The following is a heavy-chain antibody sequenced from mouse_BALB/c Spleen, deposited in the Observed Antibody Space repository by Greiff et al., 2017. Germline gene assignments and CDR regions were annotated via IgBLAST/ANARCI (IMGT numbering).Heavy chain of an antibody. CDR3: ARGGDGYYAHAMDY. Sequence: QSGPGLVKPSQSLSLTCSVTGYSITSGYYWNWIRQFPGNKLEWMGYISYDGSNNYNPSLKNRISITRDTSKNQFFLKLNSVTTEDTATYYCARGGDGYYAHAMDYWGQGTSVTVSS. D-gene: IGHD2-3*01. CDR1: GYSITSGYY. CDR2: ISYDGSN. V-gene: IGHV3-6*02. J-gene: IGHJ4*01.